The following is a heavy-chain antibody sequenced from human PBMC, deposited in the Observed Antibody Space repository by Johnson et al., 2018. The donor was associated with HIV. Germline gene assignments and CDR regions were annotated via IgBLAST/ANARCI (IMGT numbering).Heavy chain of an antibody. J-gene: IGHJ3*02. V-gene: IGHV3-11*04. CDR3: ARDRGYCTNGVCYYDAFDI. CDR2: ISSTASTI. Sequence: QVQLLESGGGLVQPGGSLRLSCAASGFTFSDYYMSWLRQAPGKGLEWVSFISSTASTIYYADSVKGRFTISRDNAKNSLYLQMNSLRAEDTAVYYCARDRGYCTNGVCYYDAFDIWGQGTMVTVS. CDR1: GFTFSDYY. D-gene: IGHD2-8*01.